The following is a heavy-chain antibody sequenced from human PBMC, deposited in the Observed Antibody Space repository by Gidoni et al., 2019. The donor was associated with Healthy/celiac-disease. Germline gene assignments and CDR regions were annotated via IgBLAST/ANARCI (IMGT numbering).Heavy chain of an antibody. D-gene: IGHD6-19*01. CDR1: GFTFSSYA. CDR2: SSGSGGST. Sequence: EVQLLESGGGLVQPGGSLRLSCAASGFTFSSYAMSWVRQAPGKGLEWVSASSGSGGSTYYADSVKGRFTISRDNSKNTLYLQMNSLRAEDTAVYYCAKPYSSGSRNWYFDLWGRGTLVTVSS. V-gene: IGHV3-23*01. CDR3: AKPYSSGSRNWYFDL. J-gene: IGHJ2*01.